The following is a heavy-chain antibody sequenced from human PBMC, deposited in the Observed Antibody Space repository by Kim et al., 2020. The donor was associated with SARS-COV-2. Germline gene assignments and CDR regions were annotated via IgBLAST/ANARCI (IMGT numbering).Heavy chain of an antibody. CDR1: GFTFSRTW. CDR3: AKVGVDGYFDL. Sequence: GGSLRLSCAASGFTFSRTWMYWVRQAPGKGLVWISRINTDGSSITYADSVKGRFTISRDNAKNTLHLQMNTLTAEDTAVYYCAKVGVDGYFDLWGRGTLVTVSS. D-gene: IGHD3-16*01. V-gene: IGHV3-74*01. J-gene: IGHJ2*01. CDR2: INTDGSSI.